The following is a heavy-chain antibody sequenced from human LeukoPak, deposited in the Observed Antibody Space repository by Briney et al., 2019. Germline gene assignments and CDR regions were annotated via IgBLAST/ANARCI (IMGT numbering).Heavy chain of an antibody. CDR3: ARAGLYYYGSGSYYPAPHAFDI. J-gene: IGHJ3*02. CDR2: TYYRSKWYN. D-gene: IGHD3-10*01. Sequence: SQTLSLTCAISGDSVSSNSAAWNWIRQSPSRGLEWLGRTYYRSKWYNDYAVSVKSRITINPDTSRNQFSLQLNSVTPEDTAVYYCARAGLYYYGSGSYYPAPHAFDIWGQGTMVTVSS. V-gene: IGHV6-1*01. CDR1: GDSVSSNSAA.